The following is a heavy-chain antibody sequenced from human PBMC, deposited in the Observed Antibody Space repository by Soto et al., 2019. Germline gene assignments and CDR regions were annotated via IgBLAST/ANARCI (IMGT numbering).Heavy chain of an antibody. CDR1: GYTFTSYA. CDR2: INAGNGNT. D-gene: IGHD3-9*01. CDR3: ATSYFDWLTPHDAFDI. V-gene: IGHV1-3*01. J-gene: IGHJ3*02. Sequence: ASVKVSCKASGYTFTSYAMHWVRQAPGQRLEWMGWINAGNGNTKYSQKFQGRVTITRDTSTDTAYMELSSLRSEDTAVYYCATSYFDWLTPHDAFDIWGQGTMVTVSS.